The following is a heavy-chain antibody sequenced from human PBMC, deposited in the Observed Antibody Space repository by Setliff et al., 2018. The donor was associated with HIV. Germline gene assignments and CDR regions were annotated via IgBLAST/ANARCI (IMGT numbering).Heavy chain of an antibody. J-gene: IGHJ6*03. CDR2: IYTSGST. CDR3: GNQAVVPADMDYYYYIDV. CDR1: GGSISSHY. D-gene: IGHD2-2*01. V-gene: IGHV4-4*08. Sequence: PSETLSLTCTVSGGSISSHYWSWIRQPPGKGLEWIGHIYTSGSTNYNPSLKSRVTISVDTSKNQFSLKLSSVTAADTAVYYCGNQAVVPADMDYYYYIDVWGKGTTVTVSS.